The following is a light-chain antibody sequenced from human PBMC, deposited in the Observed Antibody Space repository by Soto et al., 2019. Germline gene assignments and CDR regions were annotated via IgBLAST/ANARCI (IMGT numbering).Light chain of an antibody. V-gene: IGLV2-18*02. CDR2: EVS. Sequence: QSVLTQPPSVSGSPGQSVTISCTGTSTDVGSYNRVSWYQQPPGAAPKLIISEVSNRPSGVPDRFSGSKSGNTASLTISGLQAEDEASYYCSSYTITSTVVFGGGTQLTVL. J-gene: IGLJ2*01. CDR3: SSYTITSTVV. CDR1: STDVGSYNR.